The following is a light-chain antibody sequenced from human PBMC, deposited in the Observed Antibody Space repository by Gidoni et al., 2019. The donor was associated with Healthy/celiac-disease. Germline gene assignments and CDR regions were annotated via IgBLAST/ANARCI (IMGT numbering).Light chain of an antibody. CDR2: GAS. Sequence: EIVLTQSPGTLSLSPGERATLSCRASQSVSSSYLAWYQQRPGQAPSRLIYGASSRSTGIPDRFSGSGSGTDFTLTISRLEPVDLAVYYCQQYGSSPGTFXGXTKVEIK. CDR3: QQYGSSPGT. V-gene: IGKV3-20*01. J-gene: IGKJ4*01. CDR1: QSVSSSY.